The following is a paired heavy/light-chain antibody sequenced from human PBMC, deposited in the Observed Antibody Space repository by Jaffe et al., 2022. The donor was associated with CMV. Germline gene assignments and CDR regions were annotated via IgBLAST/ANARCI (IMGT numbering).Light chain of an antibody. CDR3: QQSYSTWWT. Sequence: DIQMTQSPSSLSASVGDRVTITCRASQSIAKYLSWYQQKPGKAPNLLIYTTSNLQSGVPSRFSGSGSGTDFTLTISSLQPEDFATYYCQQSYSTWWTFGQGTKVEIK. J-gene: IGKJ1*01. CDR2: TTS. CDR1: QSIAKY. V-gene: IGKV1-39*01.
Heavy chain of an antibody. V-gene: IGHV3-23*01. D-gene: IGHD3-16*01. CDR2: ISAGGEST. J-gene: IGHJ4*02. CDR1: GFTFNTHA. Sequence: EVHLLESGGGLVQPGGSLRLSCATSGFTFNTHAMSWVRQAPGKGLEWVSAISAGGESTYHADSVKGRFAISRDNSKNTLYLQMNSLRAEDTAVYYCAKLGDPADWGQGTLVTVSS. CDR3: AKLGDPAD.